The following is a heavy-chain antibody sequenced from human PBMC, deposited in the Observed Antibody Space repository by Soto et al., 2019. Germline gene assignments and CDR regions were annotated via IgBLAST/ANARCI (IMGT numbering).Heavy chain of an antibody. J-gene: IGHJ6*02. CDR3: ARENWTTMVRGGGPNGMDV. CDR1: GCTFSSYA. D-gene: IGHD3-10*01. V-gene: IGHV1-69*13. Sequence: SLKVSCTASGCTFSSYAISWVRQAPGQGLEWMGGIIPIFGTANYAQKFQGRVTITSDESRSTDYMELSTLKSEDPAGYHCARENWTTMVRGGGPNGMDVGRQGPTAPVSS. CDR2: IIPIFGTA.